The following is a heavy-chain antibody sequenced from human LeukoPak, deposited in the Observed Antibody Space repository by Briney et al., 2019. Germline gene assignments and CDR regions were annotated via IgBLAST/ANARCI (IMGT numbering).Heavy chain of an antibody. CDR3: AREVSHCSSTSCSSGDY. J-gene: IGHJ4*02. V-gene: IGHV3-48*01. Sequence: PGGSLRLSCAASGFTFSSYSMNWGRQAPGRGLEWVSYISSSSSTIYYADSVKGRFTISRDNAKNSLYLQMNSLRAEDTAVYYCAREVSHCSSTSCSSGDYWGQGTPVTVSS. D-gene: IGHD2-2*01. CDR1: GFTFSSYS. CDR2: ISSSSSTI.